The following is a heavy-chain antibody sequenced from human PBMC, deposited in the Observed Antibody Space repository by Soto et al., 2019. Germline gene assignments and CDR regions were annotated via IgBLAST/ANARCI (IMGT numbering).Heavy chain of an antibody. Sequence: PSETLSLTCKVSGGSISGVNYFWGWIRQPPGKGLEWIGSFHHSGSTYYNPSLKSRVTISVDTSKNQFSLKLSFVTAADTAVYYCARQYNNGRYFQYWGQGTPVTVSS. D-gene: IGHD6-19*01. CDR2: FHHSGST. CDR1: GGSISGVNYF. CDR3: ARQYNNGRYFQY. V-gene: IGHV4-39*01. J-gene: IGHJ1*01.